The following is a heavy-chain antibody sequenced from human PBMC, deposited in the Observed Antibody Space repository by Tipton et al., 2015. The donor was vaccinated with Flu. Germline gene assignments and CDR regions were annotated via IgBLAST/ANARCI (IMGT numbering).Heavy chain of an antibody. Sequence: TLSLTCDVSGGSIDNSGYYWGWARQPPGKGLEWVGSVYYSGSTYYNPSLKSRVTISVDTTKSQFSLMLRSVTAADTAVYYCARLSYYDVDLKNFYFEDWGQGTLVTVSS. CDR2: VYYSGST. V-gene: IGHV4-39*01. J-gene: IGHJ4*02. D-gene: IGHD3-10*02. CDR3: ARLSYYDVDLKNFYFED. CDR1: GGSIDNSGYY.